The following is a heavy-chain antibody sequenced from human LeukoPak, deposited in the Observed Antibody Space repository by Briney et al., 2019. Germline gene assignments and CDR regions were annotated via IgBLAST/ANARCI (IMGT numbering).Heavy chain of an antibody. CDR3: AKDRSCTNDICHGDFDY. V-gene: IGHV3-23*01. CDR1: GFTFSSYA. J-gene: IGHJ4*02. Sequence: GGSLRLSCAASGFTFSSYAVSWVRQAPGKGLEWVSSINGSGGSTYSADSVKGRFTISRDNSKNTLYLQMNSLRAEDTALYYCAKDRSCTNDICHGDFDYWGQGTLVTVSS. D-gene: IGHD2-8*01. CDR2: INGSGGST.